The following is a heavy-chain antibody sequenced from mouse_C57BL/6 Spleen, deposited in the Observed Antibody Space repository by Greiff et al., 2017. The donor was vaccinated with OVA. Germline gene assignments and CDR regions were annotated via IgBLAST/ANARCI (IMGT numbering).Heavy chain of an antibody. D-gene: IGHD3-2*02. CDR2: IDPEDGET. CDR1: GFNIKDYY. J-gene: IGHJ2*01. CDR3: ARTAQATYFDY. Sequence: VHVKQSGAELVKPGASVKLSCTASGFNIKDYYMHWVKQRTEQGLEWIGRIDPEDGETKYAPKFQGKATITADTPSNTAYLQLSSLTSEDTAVYYCARTAQATYFDYWGQGTTLTVSS. V-gene: IGHV14-2*01.